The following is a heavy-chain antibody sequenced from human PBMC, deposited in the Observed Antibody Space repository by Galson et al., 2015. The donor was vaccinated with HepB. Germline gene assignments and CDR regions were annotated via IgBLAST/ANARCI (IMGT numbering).Heavy chain of an antibody. CDR2: ISAYNGNT. Sequence: SVKVSCKASGYTFTSYGISWVRQAPGQGLEWMGWISAYNGNTNYAQKLQGRVTMTTDTSTSTAYMELRSLRSDDTAVYYCARGRAHIVATHTVVLPHHRGDAFDIWGQGTMVTVSS. CDR3: ARGRAHIVATHTVVLPHHRGDAFDI. J-gene: IGHJ3*02. CDR1: GYTFTSYG. V-gene: IGHV1-18*01. D-gene: IGHD5-12*01.